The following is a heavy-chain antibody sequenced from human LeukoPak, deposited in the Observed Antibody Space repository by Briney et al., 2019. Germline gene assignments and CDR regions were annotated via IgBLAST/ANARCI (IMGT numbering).Heavy chain of an antibody. J-gene: IGHJ4*02. CDR3: AREGRSMVFRGLDY. V-gene: IGHV4-34*01. CDR2: IYYSGST. Sequence: SETLSLTCAVYGGSFSGYYWSWIRQPPGKGLEWIGSIYYSGSTYYNPSLKSRVTISVDTSKNQFSLKLSSVTAADTAVYYCAREGRSMVFRGLDYWGQGTLVTVSS. D-gene: IGHD3-10*01. CDR1: GGSFSGYY.